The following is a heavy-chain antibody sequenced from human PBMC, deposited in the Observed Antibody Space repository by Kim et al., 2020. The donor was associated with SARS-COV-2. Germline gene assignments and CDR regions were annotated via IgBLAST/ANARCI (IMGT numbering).Heavy chain of an antibody. CDR2: ISSNGGST. Sequence: GGSLRLSCSASGFTFSSYAMHWVRQAPGKGLEYVSAISSNGGSTYYADSVKGRFTISRDNSKNTLYLQMSSLRAEDTAVYYCVKALGPGRPTTIAVAGIGYYYGMDVWGQGTTVTVSS. J-gene: IGHJ6*02. V-gene: IGHV3-64D*09. CDR3: VKALGPGRPTTIAVAGIGYYYGMDV. CDR1: GFTFSSYA. D-gene: IGHD6-19*01.